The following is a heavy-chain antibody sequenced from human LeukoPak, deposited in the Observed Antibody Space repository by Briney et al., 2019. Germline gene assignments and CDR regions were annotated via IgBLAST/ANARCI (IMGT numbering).Heavy chain of an antibody. CDR1: GFTFSSYA. CDR2: ISGSGGST. Sequence: PGGSLRLSCAASGFTFSSYAMSWVRQARGKGLEWVSAISGSGGSTYYADSVKGRFTISRDNSKNTLYLQMNSLRAEDTAVYYCAKEPHASILWWPHAEVDYWGQGTLVTVSS. V-gene: IGHV3-23*01. D-gene: IGHD2-21*01. CDR3: AKEPHASILWWPHAEVDY. J-gene: IGHJ4*02.